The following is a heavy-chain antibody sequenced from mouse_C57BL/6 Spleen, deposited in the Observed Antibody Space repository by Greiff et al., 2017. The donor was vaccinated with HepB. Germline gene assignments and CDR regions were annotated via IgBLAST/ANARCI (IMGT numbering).Heavy chain of an antibody. J-gene: IGHJ2*01. CDR1: GYAFSSSW. CDR2: IYPGDGDT. V-gene: IGHV1-82*01. CDR3: ARERGSSDEGFCDY. Sequence: VQLQQSGPELVKPGASVKISCKASGYAFSSSWMNWVKQRPGKGLEWIGRIYPGDGDTNYNGKFKGKATLTADKSSSTAYMQLSSLTSEDSAVYFCARERGSSDEGFCDYWGQGTTLTVSS. D-gene: IGHD1-1*01.